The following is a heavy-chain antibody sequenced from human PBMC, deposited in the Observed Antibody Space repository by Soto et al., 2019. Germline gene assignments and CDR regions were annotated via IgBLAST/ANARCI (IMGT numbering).Heavy chain of an antibody. CDR2: INAGNGNT. J-gene: IGHJ4*02. D-gene: IGHD3-22*01. V-gene: IGHV1-3*01. CDR3: ARSSCYYYVDY. CDR1: GYTFTSYA. Sequence: ASVKVSCKASGYTFTSYAMHWVRQAPGQRLEWMGWINAGNGNTKYSQKFQGRVTITRDTSASTAYMELTSLRSEDTAVYYCARSSCYYYVDYSGQGTLVTVSS.